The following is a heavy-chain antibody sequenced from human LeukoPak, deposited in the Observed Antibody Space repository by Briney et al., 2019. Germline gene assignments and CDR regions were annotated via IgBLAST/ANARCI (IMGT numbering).Heavy chain of an antibody. V-gene: IGHV3-23*01. Sequence: AGGSLRLSCAASGFTFNNYAMNWVRQAPGKGLEWVSGISTSGGSTYYADSVKGRFTISRDNSKNTLYLQMNSLRAEDTALYYCAKDSWGGWYSWGQGTLVTVSS. J-gene: IGHJ4*02. CDR1: GFTFNNYA. CDR3: AKDSWGGWYS. D-gene: IGHD6-19*01. CDR2: ISTSGGST.